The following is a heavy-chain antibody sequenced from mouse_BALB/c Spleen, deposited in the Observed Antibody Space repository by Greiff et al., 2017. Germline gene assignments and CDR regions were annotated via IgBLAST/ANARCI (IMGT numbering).Heavy chain of an antibody. CDR2: INPGSGGT. Sequence: QVQLQQSGAELVRPGTSVKVSCKASGYAFTNYLIEWVKQRPGQGLEWIGVINPGSGGTNYNEKFKGKATLTADKSSSTAYMQLSSLTSDDSAVYFCARKDYYYSFAYWGQGTLVTVSA. J-gene: IGHJ3*01. CDR1: GYAFTNYL. V-gene: IGHV1-54*01. CDR3: ARKDYYYSFAY. D-gene: IGHD2-4*01.